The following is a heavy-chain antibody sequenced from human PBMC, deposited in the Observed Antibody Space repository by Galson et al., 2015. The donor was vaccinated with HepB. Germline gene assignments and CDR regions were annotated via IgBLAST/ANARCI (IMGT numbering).Heavy chain of an antibody. V-gene: IGHV4-31*03. Sequence: TLSLTCTVSGGSISSYYWSWIRQHPGKGLEWIGYIYYSGSTYYNPSLKSRVTISVDTSKNQFSLKLSSVTAADTAVYYCARDRAVGATLDYWGQGTLVTVSS. CDR1: GGSISSYY. J-gene: IGHJ4*02. CDR2: IYYSGST. CDR3: ARDRAVGATLDY. D-gene: IGHD1-26*01.